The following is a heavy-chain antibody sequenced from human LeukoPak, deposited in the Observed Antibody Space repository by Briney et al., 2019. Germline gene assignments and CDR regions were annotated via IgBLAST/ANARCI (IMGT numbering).Heavy chain of an antibody. V-gene: IGHV4-39*01. D-gene: IGHD6-19*01. CDR3: ARHSYSSGWLHFDY. CDR2: IYYSGST. J-gene: IGHJ4*02. Sequence: PSETLSLTCTVSGGSISSGSYYWGWIRQPPGKGLEWIGSIYYSGSTYYNPSLKSRVTISVDTSKSQFSLKLSSLTAADTAVYYCARHSYSSGWLHFDYWGQGTLVTVSS. CDR1: GGSISSGSYY.